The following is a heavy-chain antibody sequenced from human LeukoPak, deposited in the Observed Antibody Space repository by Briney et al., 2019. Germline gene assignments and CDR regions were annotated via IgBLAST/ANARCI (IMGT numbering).Heavy chain of an antibody. V-gene: IGHV1-46*01. D-gene: IGHD2-2*02. Sequence: GASVKVSCKASGYTFINNWMHWVRQAPGQGLEWIGLINPTGTGTLYAQKFQGRVTMTRDMSTSTAYMELRSLRSDDTAVYYCARGSAIPRYNWFDPWGQGTLVTVSS. J-gene: IGHJ5*02. CDR1: GYTFINNW. CDR3: ARGSAIPRYNWFDP. CDR2: INPTGTGT.